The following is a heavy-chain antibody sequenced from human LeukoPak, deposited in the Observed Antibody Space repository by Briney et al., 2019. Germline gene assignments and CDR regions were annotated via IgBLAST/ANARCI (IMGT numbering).Heavy chain of an antibody. D-gene: IGHD2-2*01. CDR3: ARDSPCSTSCYALGYYYGMDV. J-gene: IGHJ6*02. Sequence: SVKVSCKASGGTFSSYAISWVRQAPGQGLEWMGGIIPIFGTANYAQKFQGRVTITADESTSTAYMELSSLRSEDTAVYYCARDSPCSTSCYALGYYYGMDVWGQGSTVTVSS. CDR1: GGTFSSYA. V-gene: IGHV1-69*13. CDR2: IIPIFGTA.